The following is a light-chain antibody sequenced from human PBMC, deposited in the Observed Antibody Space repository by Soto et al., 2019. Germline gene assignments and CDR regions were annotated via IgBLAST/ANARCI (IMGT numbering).Light chain of an antibody. CDR1: QSVGSN. CDR2: AAS. J-gene: IGKJ4*01. Sequence: IVLTQSPDTLSVSPGERATLSCRASQSVGSNLAWYQQKPGQAPRLLIFAASTRATGIPARFSGSGSGTEFTLTISSLQSEDFVVYYCQQYNNWVTFGGGTKVDLK. CDR3: QQYNNWVT. V-gene: IGKV3D-15*01.